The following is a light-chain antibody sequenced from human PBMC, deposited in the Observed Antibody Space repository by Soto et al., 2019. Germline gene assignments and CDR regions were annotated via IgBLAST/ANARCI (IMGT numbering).Light chain of an antibody. Sequence: QSALTQPASVSGSPGQSITISCTGTNSDVGDNNYFSWYQQHPGKAPKLMIYEVSNRPSGVSNRFSGSKSGNTASLIISGLQAEDEAHYYCSSYTSSLTRVFGGGTKLTVL. CDR1: NSDVGDNNY. J-gene: IGLJ2*01. CDR2: EVS. V-gene: IGLV2-14*01. CDR3: SSYTSSLTRV.